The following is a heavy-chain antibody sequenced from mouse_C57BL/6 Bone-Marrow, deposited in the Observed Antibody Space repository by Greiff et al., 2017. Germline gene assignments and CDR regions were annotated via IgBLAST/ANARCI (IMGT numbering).Heavy chain of an antibody. D-gene: IGHD1-1*01. CDR1: GFTFTDYY. Sequence: EVQLVESGGGLVQPGGSLSLSCAASGFTFTDYYMSWVRQPPGKALEWLGFIRNKANGYTTEYSASVKGRFTISRDNSQSILYLQMNALRAEDSATYYCARSYYGSSYGYWYFDVWGTGTTVTVSS. J-gene: IGHJ1*03. V-gene: IGHV7-3*01. CDR2: IRNKANGYTT. CDR3: ARSYYGSSYGYWYFDV.